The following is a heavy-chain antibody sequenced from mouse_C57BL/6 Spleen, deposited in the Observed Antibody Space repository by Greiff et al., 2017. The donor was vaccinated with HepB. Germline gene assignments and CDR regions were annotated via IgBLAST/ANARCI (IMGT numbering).Heavy chain of an antibody. D-gene: IGHD3-2*02. V-gene: IGHV1-50*01. CDR2: IDPSDSYT. Sequence: QVQLQQSGAELVKPGASVKLSCKASGYTFTSYWMQWVKQRPGQGLEWIGEIDPSDSYTNYNQKFKGKATLTVDTSSSTAYMQLSSLTSEDSAVYYCARGGWAYYYAMDYWGQGTSVTVSS. J-gene: IGHJ4*01. CDR3: ARGGWAYYYAMDY. CDR1: GYTFTSYW.